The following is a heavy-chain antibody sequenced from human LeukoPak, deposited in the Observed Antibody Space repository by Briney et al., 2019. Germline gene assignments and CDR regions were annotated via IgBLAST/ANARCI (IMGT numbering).Heavy chain of an antibody. Sequence: GGSLRLSCAASGFIFSSFGMHWVRQAPGKGLEWVAFIRYDGSNKYYADSVKGRFTISRDNSKNTLYLQMNSPRAEDTAIYYCAKDRGDYTNWFDPWGRGTLVTVSS. CDR3: AKDRGDYTNWFDP. CDR1: GFIFSSFG. D-gene: IGHD4-17*01. J-gene: IGHJ5*02. CDR2: IRYDGSNK. V-gene: IGHV3-30*02.